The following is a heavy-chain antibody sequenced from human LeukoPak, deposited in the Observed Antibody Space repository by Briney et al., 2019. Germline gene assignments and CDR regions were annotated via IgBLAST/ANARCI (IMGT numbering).Heavy chain of an antibody. D-gene: IGHD6-19*01. J-gene: IGHJ4*02. CDR3: AKEQIAVAGYYFDN. CDR2: FSGNGGRT. CDR1: GFTFSSNA. V-gene: IGHV3-23*01. Sequence: HPGGSLRLSCAVSGFTFSSNAMSWVRQAPGEGLEWVSVFSGNGGRTYYADSVKGRFTISRDNSKNTLYLQMNSLRAEDTAVYYCAKEQIAVAGYYFDNWGQGTLVTVSS.